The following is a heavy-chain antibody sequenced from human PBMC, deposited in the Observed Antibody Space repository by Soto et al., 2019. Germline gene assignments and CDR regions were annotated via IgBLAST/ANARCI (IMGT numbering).Heavy chain of an antibody. CDR3: ARDRGTTVVNGGYFDY. D-gene: IGHD4-17*01. CDR1: GYTFTSYY. V-gene: IGHV1-46*01. Sequence: SVKVSCKASGYTFTSYYMHWVRQAPGQGLEWMGIINPSGGSTSYAQKFQGRVTMTRDTSTSTVYMELSSLRSEDTAVYYCARDRGTTVVNGGYFDYWGQGTLVTVSS. J-gene: IGHJ4*02. CDR2: INPSGGST.